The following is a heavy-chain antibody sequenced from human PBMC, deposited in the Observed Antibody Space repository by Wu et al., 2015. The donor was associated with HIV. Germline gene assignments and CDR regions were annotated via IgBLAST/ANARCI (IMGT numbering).Heavy chain of an antibody. CDR3: ATPRSPGFSSAWPTYFDY. D-gene: IGHD6-19*01. Sequence: QVQLVQSGGEVKKPGTSVKVACKASGYIFSDFGIHWVRQAPGQGLEWMGGIIPLFGTTDYAQIFQGRVTITTDESTSTAYMRLSSLTSEDTAVYYCATPRSPGFSSAWPTYFDYWGQGTLVTVSS. CDR1: GYIFSDFG. CDR2: IIPLFGTT. V-gene: IGHV1-69*05. J-gene: IGHJ4*02.